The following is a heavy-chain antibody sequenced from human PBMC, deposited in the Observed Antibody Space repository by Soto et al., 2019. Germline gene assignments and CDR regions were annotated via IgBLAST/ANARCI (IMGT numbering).Heavy chain of an antibody. Sequence: QITLKESGPTLVKPTQTLTLTCTFSGFSFGVSGVGVGWIRQPPGRALEWLGLVFWNDDKRYSPSLESRLTLTKDTSNNQVVVTVTNLDPGDTGTYYCARAYTYDFDHWGQGTLVSVSS. D-gene: IGHD2-21*01. CDR1: GFSFGVSGVG. CDR3: ARAYTYDFDH. V-gene: IGHV2-5*01. CDR2: VFWNDDK. J-gene: IGHJ4*02.